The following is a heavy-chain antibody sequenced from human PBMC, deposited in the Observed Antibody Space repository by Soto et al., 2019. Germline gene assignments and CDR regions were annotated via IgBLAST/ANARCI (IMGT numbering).Heavy chain of an antibody. CDR1: GGTFSSYT. Sequence: QVQLVQSGAEVKKPGSSVKVSCKASGGTFSSYTISWVRQAPGQGLEWMGRIIPILGIANYAQKFQGRVTXTXXKCTSTAYMELSSLRSEDTAVYYCARDRGDGGEHYWGQGTLVTVSS. D-gene: IGHD2-21*02. J-gene: IGHJ4*02. CDR2: IIPILGIA. V-gene: IGHV1-69*08. CDR3: ARDRGDGGEHY.